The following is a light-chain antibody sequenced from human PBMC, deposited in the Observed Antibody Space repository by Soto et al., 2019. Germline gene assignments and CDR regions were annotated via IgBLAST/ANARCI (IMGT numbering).Light chain of an antibody. V-gene: IGKV1-5*03. CDR2: KAS. CDR1: QSISSW. CDR3: QQYDSYPLT. Sequence: DIQMTQSPSTLSASVGDRVTITCRASQSISSWLAWYQQKPGKAPNLLIYKASTLQSGVPSRFSGSGSGTEFTLTISSLQPDDFATIYCQQYDSYPLTFGPGTKVDIK. J-gene: IGKJ3*01.